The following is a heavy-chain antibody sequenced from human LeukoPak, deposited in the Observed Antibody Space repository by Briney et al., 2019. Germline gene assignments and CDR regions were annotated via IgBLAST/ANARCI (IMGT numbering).Heavy chain of an antibody. CDR1: GGSMSSSSSY. CDR2: IYYSGGP. V-gene: IGHV4-61*05. D-gene: IGHD3-16*01. J-gene: IGHJ4*02. Sequence: PSETLSLTCTVSGGSMSSSSSYWGWIRQPPGKGLEWIGYIYYSGGPKYNPSLKSRVTVSVDTSKNQFYLNLSSLTAADTAVYYCARHVGKWGFDFWGQGTLVTVSS. CDR3: ARHVGKWGFDF.